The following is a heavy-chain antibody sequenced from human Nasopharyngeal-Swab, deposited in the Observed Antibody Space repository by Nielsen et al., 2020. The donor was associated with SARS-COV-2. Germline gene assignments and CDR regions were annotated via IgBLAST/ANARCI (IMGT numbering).Heavy chain of an antibody. CDR2: ISYDGSNK. D-gene: IGHD3-22*01. CDR3: ARDGPNLYYDSSGPITVVFDP. V-gene: IGHV3-30-3*01. J-gene: IGHJ5*02. Sequence: GESLKISCAASGFTFSSYAMHWVRQAPGKGLEWVAVISYDGSNKYYADSVKGRFTISRDNSKNTLYLQMNSLRAEDTAVYYCARDGPNLYYDSSGPITVVFDPWGQGTLVTVPQ. CDR1: GFTFSSYA.